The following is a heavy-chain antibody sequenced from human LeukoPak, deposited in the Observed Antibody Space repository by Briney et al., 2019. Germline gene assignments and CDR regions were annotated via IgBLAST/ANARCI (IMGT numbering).Heavy chain of an antibody. D-gene: IGHD4-23*01. J-gene: IGHJ4*02. Sequence: ASVKVSCKASGYTFTGYYMHWVRQAPGQGLEWMGWINPNSGGTNYAQKFQGRVTMTRDTSISTAYMELSRLRSDDTAVYYCARDRYGGRPYYFGYWGQGTLVTVSS. CDR2: INPNSGGT. CDR1: GYTFTGYY. CDR3: ARDRYGGRPYYFGY. V-gene: IGHV1-2*02.